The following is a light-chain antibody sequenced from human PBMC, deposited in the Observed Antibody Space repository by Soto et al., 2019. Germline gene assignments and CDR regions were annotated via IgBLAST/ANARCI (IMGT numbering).Light chain of an antibody. CDR1: QGISSY. CDR3: QQYNTYPWT. CDR2: KAS. Sequence: AIRMTQSPSSLSASTGDRVTITCRASQGISSYLAWYQQKPGKAPKLLIFKASSLQSGVPSRFSGSGSGTEFNLTISSLQPEDFATYYCQQYNTYPWTFGQGTKVDIK. V-gene: IGKV1-8*01. J-gene: IGKJ1*01.